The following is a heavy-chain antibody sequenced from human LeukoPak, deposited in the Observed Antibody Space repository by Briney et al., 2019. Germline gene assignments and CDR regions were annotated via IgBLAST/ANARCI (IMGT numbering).Heavy chain of an antibody. CDR1: GFTFSSYS. CDR3: ARDGVYGAVAGVHYFDY. J-gene: IGHJ4*02. D-gene: IGHD6-19*01. V-gene: IGHV3-21*01. CDR2: ISSSSSYI. Sequence: GGSLRLSCAASGFTFSSYSMIWVRQAPGKGLEWVSSISSSSSYIYYADSVKGRFTISRDNAKNSLYLQMNSLRAEDTAVYYCARDGVYGAVAGVHYFDYWGQGTLVTVSS.